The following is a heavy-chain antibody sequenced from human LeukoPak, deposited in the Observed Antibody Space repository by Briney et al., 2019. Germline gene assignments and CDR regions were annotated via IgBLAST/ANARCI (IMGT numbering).Heavy chain of an antibody. CDR1: GYSFTKYG. J-gene: IGHJ3*01. Sequence: ASVKVSCKASGYSFTKYGISWVRQAPGHGLEWMGWISAYTRNTDHAQKFQRRVTMTTDTSATTAYMELRSLRSDDTAVYYCARDSGYQSDAFDFWGQGTMVIVSS. V-gene: IGHV1-18*01. D-gene: IGHD2-2*01. CDR2: ISAYTRNT. CDR3: ARDSGYQSDAFDF.